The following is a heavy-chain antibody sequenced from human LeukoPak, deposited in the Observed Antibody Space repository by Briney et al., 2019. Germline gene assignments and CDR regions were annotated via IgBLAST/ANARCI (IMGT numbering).Heavy chain of an antibody. J-gene: IGHJ4*02. V-gene: IGHV3-43*02. CDR1: GFTFSSYG. Sequence: LPGGSLRLSCAASGFTFSSYGMHWVRQAPGKGLEWVSLISGDGISTYYADSVKGRFTISRDNSKNSLYLQMNSLRTEDTALYYCAKDSVGGMGDYWGQGTLVTVSS. CDR3: AKDSVGGMGDY. D-gene: IGHD3-16*01. CDR2: ISGDGIST.